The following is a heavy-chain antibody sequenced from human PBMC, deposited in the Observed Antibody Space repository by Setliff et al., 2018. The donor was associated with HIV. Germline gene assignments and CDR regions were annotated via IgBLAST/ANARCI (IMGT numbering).Heavy chain of an antibody. D-gene: IGHD3-10*01. V-gene: IGHV4-39*02. J-gene: IGHJ6*03. Sequence: SETLSLTCTVSGGSISSSVYHWGWIRQPPGKGLEWIGNIYTSGITDYNPSLKSRVTISGDTSKNQFSLKLSSVTAADTAVYYCARDRRGYYYGSGSCYMDVWGTGTTVTVSS. CDR1: GGSISSSVYH. CDR2: IYTSGIT. CDR3: ARDRRGYYYGSGSCYMDV.